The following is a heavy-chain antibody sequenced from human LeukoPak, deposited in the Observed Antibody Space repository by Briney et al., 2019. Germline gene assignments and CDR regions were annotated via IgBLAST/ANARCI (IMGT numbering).Heavy chain of an antibody. Sequence: SETRSLTCTVSGGSISSSSYYWGWIRQPPGKGLEWIGGIYYSGSTYYNPSLKSRVTISVDTSKNQFSLKLSSVTAADTAVYYCARLRYYDSSGSPEFDYWGQGTLVTVSS. CDR3: ARLRYYDSSGSPEFDY. CDR2: IYYSGST. J-gene: IGHJ4*02. V-gene: IGHV4-39*01. D-gene: IGHD3-22*01. CDR1: GGSISSSSYY.